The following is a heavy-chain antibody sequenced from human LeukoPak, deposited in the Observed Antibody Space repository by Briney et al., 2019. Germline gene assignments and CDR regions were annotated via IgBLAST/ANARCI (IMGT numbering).Heavy chain of an antibody. CDR1: GGSISSYY. D-gene: IGHD3-22*01. CDR3: ARDPGYYYDSSGPGYYYYYGMDV. CDR2: IYYSGST. J-gene: IGHJ6*02. V-gene: IGHV4-59*01. Sequence: SETLSLTCTVSGGSISSYYWSWIRQPPGKGLEWIGYIYYSGSTNYNPSLKSRVTISVDTSKNQFSLKLSSVTAADTAVYYCARDPGYYYDSSGPGYYYYYGMDVWGQGTTVTVSS.